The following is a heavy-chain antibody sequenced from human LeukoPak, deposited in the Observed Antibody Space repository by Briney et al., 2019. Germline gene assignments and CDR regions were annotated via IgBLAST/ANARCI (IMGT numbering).Heavy chain of an antibody. J-gene: IGHJ4*02. CDR2: IYSDGSST. CDR1: GFTFSSYW. Sequence: GGSLRLSCAASGFTFSSYWMHWVRHAPGKGLVWVSRIYSDGSSTNYADSVKGRFTISRDNSKHTLYLQMNSLRAEDTAVYYCARALDGSGSRSFDYWGQGTLVTVSS. D-gene: IGHD3-10*01. V-gene: IGHV3-74*01. CDR3: ARALDGSGSRSFDY.